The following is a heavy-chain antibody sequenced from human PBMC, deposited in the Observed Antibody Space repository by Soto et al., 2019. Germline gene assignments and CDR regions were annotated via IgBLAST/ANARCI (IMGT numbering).Heavy chain of an antibody. CDR3: AKDHYGSAIYVRDV. CDR2: ITWNSDII. Sequence: EVQLVESGGGLVQPGRSLRLSCAASGFRFEDYAMHWVRQAPGKGLEWVSGITWNSDIIGYADSVKGRFTISRDNGKNTLYLQMNSLRPEDTALYYCAKDHYGSAIYVRDVWGQGTTVTVSS. J-gene: IGHJ6*02. D-gene: IGHD3-10*01. V-gene: IGHV3-9*01. CDR1: GFRFEDYA.